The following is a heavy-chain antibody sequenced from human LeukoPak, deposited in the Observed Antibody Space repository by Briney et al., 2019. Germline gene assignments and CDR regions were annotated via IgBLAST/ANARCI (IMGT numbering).Heavy chain of an antibody. D-gene: IGHD3-9*01. CDR3: ARGSVLRYFDWLPHSYFDY. J-gene: IGHJ4*02. V-gene: IGHV4-34*01. CDR2: INHSGST. Sequence: SETLSLTCAVYGGSFSGYYWSWIRQPPGKGLEWIGEINHSGSTNYNPSLKSRVTISVDTSKNQFSQKLSSVTAADTAVYYCARGSVLRYFDWLPHSYFDYWGQGTLVTVSS. CDR1: GGSFSGYY.